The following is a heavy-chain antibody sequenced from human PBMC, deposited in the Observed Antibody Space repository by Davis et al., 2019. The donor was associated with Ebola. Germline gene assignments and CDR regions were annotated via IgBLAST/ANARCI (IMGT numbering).Heavy chain of an antibody. V-gene: IGHV1-69*13. CDR1: GGTFSSYA. CDR3: ARDFIVPYGYNWFDP. J-gene: IGHJ5*02. CDR2: IIPIFGTA. D-gene: IGHD2-8*01. Sequence: AASVKVSCKASGGTFSSYAISWVRQAPGQGLEWMGGIIPIFGTANYAQKFQGRVTITADESTSTAYMELSSLRSEDTAVYYCARDFIVPYGYNWFDPWGQGTLVTVSS.